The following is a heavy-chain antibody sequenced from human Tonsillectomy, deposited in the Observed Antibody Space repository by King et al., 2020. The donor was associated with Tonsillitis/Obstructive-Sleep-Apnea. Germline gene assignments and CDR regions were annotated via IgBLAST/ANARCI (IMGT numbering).Heavy chain of an antibody. CDR3: AHRRNRGYSYGSYYFDY. CDR1: GFSLSTSGVG. Sequence: TLKESGPTLVKPTQTLTLTCTFSGFSLSTSGVGVGWIRQPPGKALEWLALIYCDDDKRYSPSLKSRLTITKTTSKNQVVLTMTNMDAVDTATYYCAHRRNRGYSYGSYYFDYWGQGTLVTVSS. J-gene: IGHJ4*02. D-gene: IGHD5-18*01. CDR2: IYCDDDK. V-gene: IGHV2-5*02.